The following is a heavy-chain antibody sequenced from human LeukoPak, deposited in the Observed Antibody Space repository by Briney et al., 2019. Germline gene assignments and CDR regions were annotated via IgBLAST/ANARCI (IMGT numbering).Heavy chain of an antibody. CDR1: GGSFGGYY. V-gene: IGHV4-34*01. Sequence: PSETLSLTCAVYGGSFGGYYWSWIRQPPGKGLEWIGEINHSGSTNYNPSLKSRVTISVDTSKNQFSLKLSSVTAADTAVYYCARAPQGFDYWGQGTLVTVSS. CDR3: ARAPQGFDY. J-gene: IGHJ4*02. CDR2: INHSGST.